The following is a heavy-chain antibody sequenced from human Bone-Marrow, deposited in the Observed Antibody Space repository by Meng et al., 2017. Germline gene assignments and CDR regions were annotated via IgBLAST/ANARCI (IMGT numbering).Heavy chain of an antibody. CDR3: ARVYRVTDYDAFDI. D-gene: IGHD1-26*01. CDR1: GGSISSGSYY. V-gene: IGHV4-61*02. CDR2: IYTSGST. Sequence: GHLEEPGPGLGKPSQPLSLTCTVSGGSISSGSYYWSWIRQPAGKGLEWIGRIYTSGSTNYNPSLKSRVTISVDTSKNQFSLKLSSVTAADTAVYYCARVYRVTDYDAFDIWGQGTMVTVSS. J-gene: IGHJ3*02.